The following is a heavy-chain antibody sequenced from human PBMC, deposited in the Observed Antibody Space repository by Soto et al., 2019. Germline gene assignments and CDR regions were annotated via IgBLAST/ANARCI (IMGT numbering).Heavy chain of an antibody. CDR3: TRDKYVVVVPAAMRFDY. D-gene: IGHD2-2*01. CDR2: IRSKAYGGTT. CDR1: GFTFGDYA. V-gene: IGHV3-49*05. Sequence: EVQLVESGGGLVKPGRSLRLSCTASGFTFGDYAMSWFRQAPGKGLEWVGFIRSKAYGGTTEYAASVKGRFTISRDDSKSIAYLKMNSLKTEDTAVYYCTRDKYVVVVPAAMRFDYWGQGTLVTVSS. J-gene: IGHJ4*02.